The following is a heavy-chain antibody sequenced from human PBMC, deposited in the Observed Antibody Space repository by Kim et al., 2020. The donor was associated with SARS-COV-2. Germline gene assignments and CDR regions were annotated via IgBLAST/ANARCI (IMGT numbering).Heavy chain of an antibody. V-gene: IGHV1-18*01. CDR3: ASGGWMSTYYYYGMDV. CDR2: ISAYNGNT. D-gene: IGHD3-16*01. J-gene: IGHJ6*02. CDR1: GYTFTSYG. Sequence: ASVKVSCKASGYTFTSYGISWVRQAPGQGLEWMGWISAYNGNTNYAQKLQGRVTMTTDTSTSTAYMELRSLRSDDTAVYYCASGGWMSTYYYYGMDVWGQGTTVTVSS.